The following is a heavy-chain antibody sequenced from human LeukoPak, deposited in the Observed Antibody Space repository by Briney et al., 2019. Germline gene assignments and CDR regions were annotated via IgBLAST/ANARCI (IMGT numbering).Heavy chain of an antibody. Sequence: GGSLRLSCAASGFTFDDYAMHWVRQAPGKGLEWVSGISWNSGSIGYADSVKGRFTISRDNAKNSLYLQMNSLRVEDTALYYCVRVFGYSYGYSDYWGQGTLVTVSS. V-gene: IGHV3-9*01. CDR1: GFTFDDYA. J-gene: IGHJ4*02. CDR3: VRVFGYSYGYSDY. D-gene: IGHD5-18*01. CDR2: ISWNSGSI.